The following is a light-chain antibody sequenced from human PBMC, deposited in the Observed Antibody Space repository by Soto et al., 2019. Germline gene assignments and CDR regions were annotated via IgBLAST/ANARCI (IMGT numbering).Light chain of an antibody. Sequence: QLVLTQSPSASASLGASVKFTCTLSSGHSNYAIAWHQQQPEKGPQYLMNVNSDGSHSKGDGIPDRFSGSASGAERYLTISSLQSEDEADYYCQTWGSGIVVFGGWTKLTVL. CDR1: SGHSNYA. V-gene: IGLV4-69*01. CDR2: VNSDGSH. CDR3: QTWGSGIVV. J-gene: IGLJ2*01.